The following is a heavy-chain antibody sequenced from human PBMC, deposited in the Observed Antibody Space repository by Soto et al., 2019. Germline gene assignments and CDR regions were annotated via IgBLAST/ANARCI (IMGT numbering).Heavy chain of an antibody. V-gene: IGHV4-59*01. CDR1: GGSMKSLY. Sequence: SETLSLTCTVSGGSMKSLYWSWIRQPPGKGLEWIGNIYFSGTTNYNPSLKSRVTISVETSKNQFSLKLSSGTVADTAVYYCARVADYGDSDNWWFDPWGQGTLVTVSS. CDR2: IYFSGTT. D-gene: IGHD4-17*01. CDR3: ARVADYGDSDNWWFDP. J-gene: IGHJ5*02.